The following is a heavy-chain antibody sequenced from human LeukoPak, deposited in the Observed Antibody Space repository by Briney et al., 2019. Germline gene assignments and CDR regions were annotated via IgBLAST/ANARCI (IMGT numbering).Heavy chain of an antibody. D-gene: IGHD3-10*01. CDR3: ARGVVGFGEFFGDAFDI. Sequence: GSGGSLRLSCAASGFTFDDYGMSWVRQAPGKGLEWVSGINWNGGSTGYADSVKGRFTISRDNAKNSLYLQMNSLRAEDTALYYCARGVVGFGEFFGDAFDIWGQGTMVTVSS. CDR2: INWNGGST. V-gene: IGHV3-20*04. CDR1: GFTFDDYG. J-gene: IGHJ3*02.